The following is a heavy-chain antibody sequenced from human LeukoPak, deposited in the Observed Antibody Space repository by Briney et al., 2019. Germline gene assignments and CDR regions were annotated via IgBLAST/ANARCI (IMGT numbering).Heavy chain of an antibody. D-gene: IGHD4-17*01. V-gene: IGHV1-69*13. CDR3: AIVGAAVTTFSWFDP. J-gene: IGHJ5*02. CDR2: IIPIFGTV. CDR1: GGTFSSYG. Sequence: ASVKVSCKASGGTFSSYGISWVRQAPGQGLEWMGGIIPIFGTVNYAERFQGRVTITADESTSTAYMELSSLRSEDTAVYYCAIVGAAVTTFSWFDPWGQGTLVTVSS.